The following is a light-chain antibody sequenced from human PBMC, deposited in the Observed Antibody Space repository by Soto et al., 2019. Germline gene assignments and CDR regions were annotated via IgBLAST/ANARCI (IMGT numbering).Light chain of an antibody. V-gene: IGKV1-5*03. CDR1: QTISSW. CDR2: KAS. CDR3: QHYNSHSEA. J-gene: IGKJ1*01. Sequence: DIQMTQSASTLSGSVGDGVTITCRARQTISSWLAWYQQKPGKAPKLLIYKASTLKSGVPSRFSGSGSGTEFTLTIRSLQPDDFATYYCQHYNSHSEAFGQGTKVDIK.